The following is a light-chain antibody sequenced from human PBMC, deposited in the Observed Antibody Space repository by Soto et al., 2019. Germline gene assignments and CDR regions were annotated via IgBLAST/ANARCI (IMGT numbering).Light chain of an antibody. CDR2: SNN. CDR1: SSNIGRNT. V-gene: IGLV1-44*01. Sequence: QSVLTQPPSASGTPGQRVTISCSGSSSNIGRNTVNWYQQFPGTAPKLLMYSNNQRPSGVPDRFSGSKSGTSASLAISGLQSEDAADYCCAAWDDSLNGPVFGGGTKVTVL. CDR3: AAWDDSLNGPV. J-gene: IGLJ3*02.